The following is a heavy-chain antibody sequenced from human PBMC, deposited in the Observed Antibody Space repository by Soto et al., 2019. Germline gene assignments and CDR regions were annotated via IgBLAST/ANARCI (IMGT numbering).Heavy chain of an antibody. D-gene: IGHD3-22*01. V-gene: IGHV5-51*01. CDR2: IYPGDSDT. J-gene: IGHJ3*02. CDR3: ASRAGYYDSSGISGDAFDI. CDR1: GYSFTSYW. Sequence: GESLKISCKGSGYSFTSYWIGWVRQMPGKGLEWMGIIYPGDSDTRYSPSFQGQVTISADKSISTAYLQWSSLKASDTAMYYCASRAGYYDSSGISGDAFDIWGQGTMVTVSS.